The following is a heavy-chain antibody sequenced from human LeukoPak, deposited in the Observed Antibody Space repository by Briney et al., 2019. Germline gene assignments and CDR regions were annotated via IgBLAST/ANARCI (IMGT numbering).Heavy chain of an antibody. V-gene: IGHV3-30-3*01. Sequence: PRGSLRLSCAASGFTFSNYAMHWVRQAPGKGLEWVAVISYDGTNKYYADSVKGRLTISRDNSKNTMYLQMNSLRAEDTAMYYCARAPMSYDSSGFGGAFDIWGQGTMVTVSS. CDR1: GFTFSNYA. CDR2: ISYDGTNK. J-gene: IGHJ3*02. D-gene: IGHD3-22*01. CDR3: ARAPMSYDSSGFGGAFDI.